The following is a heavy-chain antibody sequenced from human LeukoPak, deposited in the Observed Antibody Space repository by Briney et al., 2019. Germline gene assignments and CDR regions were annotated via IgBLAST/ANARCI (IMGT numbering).Heavy chain of an antibody. D-gene: IGHD1-26*01. Sequence: GGSLRLSCAASGFTFSSYSMNWVRQAPGKGLEWISYISSSSGTMLYSDSVKDRFTISRDNARNSLFLPMSSLRAEDTAVYFCARGGNYYNEAFDIWGRGTMVTVSS. J-gene: IGHJ3*02. CDR2: ISSSSGTM. CDR1: GFTFSSYS. V-gene: IGHV3-48*01. CDR3: ARGGNYYNEAFDI.